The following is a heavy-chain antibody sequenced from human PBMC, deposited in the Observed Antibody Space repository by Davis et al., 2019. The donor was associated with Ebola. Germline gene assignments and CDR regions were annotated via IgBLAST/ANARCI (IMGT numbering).Heavy chain of an antibody. CDR2: INHSGST. CDR1: GGSISSYY. D-gene: IGHD2-2*02. V-gene: IGHV4-34*01. J-gene: IGHJ6*02. CDR3: ARGRIVVVPAAIQGYYYYGMDV. Sequence: MPSETLSLTCTVSGGSISSYYWSWIRQPPGKGLEWNGEINHSGSTNYNPSLKSRVTISVDTSKNQFSLKLSSVTAADTAVYYCARGRIVVVPAAIQGYYYYGMDVWGQGTTVTVSS.